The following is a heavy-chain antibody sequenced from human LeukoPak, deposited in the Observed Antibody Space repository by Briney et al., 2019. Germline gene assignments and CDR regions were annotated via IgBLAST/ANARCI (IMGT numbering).Heavy chain of an antibody. CDR3: ARDCSGGSCYGAFDI. Sequence: PSQTLSLTCTVSGGSISSGDYYWSWIRQPPGTGLEWIGYIYDSGSTYYNPSLKSRITISVDTSENRFSLKLSSVTATDTAVYYCARDCSGGSCYGAFDIWGQGTMVTVSP. J-gene: IGHJ3*02. V-gene: IGHV4-30-4*01. CDR1: GGSISSGDYY. D-gene: IGHD2-15*01. CDR2: IYDSGST.